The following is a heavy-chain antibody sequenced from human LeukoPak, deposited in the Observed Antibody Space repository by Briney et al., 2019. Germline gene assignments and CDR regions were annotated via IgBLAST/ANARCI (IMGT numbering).Heavy chain of an antibody. CDR2: ISGSGGST. CDR3: AKDNWNYVTSDFDY. D-gene: IGHD1-7*01. CDR1: GFTFSSYA. V-gene: IGHV3-23*01. Sequence: PGGSLRLSCAASGFTFSSYAMSWVRQAPGKGLEWVSAISGSGGSTYYADSVKGRFTISRDNSKNTLHLQMNSLRAEDTAVYYCAKDNWNYVTSDFDYWGQGTLVTVSS. J-gene: IGHJ4*02.